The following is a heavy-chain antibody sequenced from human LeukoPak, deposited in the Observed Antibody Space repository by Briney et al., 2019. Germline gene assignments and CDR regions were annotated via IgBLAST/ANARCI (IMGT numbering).Heavy chain of an antibody. V-gene: IGHV4-39*07. D-gene: IGHD3-22*01. J-gene: IGHJ3*02. Sequence: SETLSLTCTVSGGSISSSTYYWGWIRQPPGKGLEWIGTIYYSGSTYYNPSLKSRVTISVDTSKNQFSLKLSPVTAADTAVYFCARGPYSYDSSGAFDIWGQGTMVTVSS. CDR2: IYYSGST. CDR1: GGSISSSTYY. CDR3: ARGPYSYDSSGAFDI.